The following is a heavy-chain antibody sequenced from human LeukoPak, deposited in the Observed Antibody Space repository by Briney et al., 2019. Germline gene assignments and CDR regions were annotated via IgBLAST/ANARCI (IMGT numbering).Heavy chain of an antibody. CDR2: IYSGGST. D-gene: IGHD6-13*01. V-gene: IGHV3-66*01. CDR1: GFTVSSNY. Sequence: GGSLRLFCAASGFTVSSNYMSWVPEAPGKGLEWGSVIYSGGSTYYADSVKGRFTISSDNSMNPLYLQMTSLRAEDTAVYYCASAEGGIAAAEVDAFDIWGQETMVTVSS. J-gene: IGHJ3*02. CDR3: ASAEGGIAAAEVDAFDI.